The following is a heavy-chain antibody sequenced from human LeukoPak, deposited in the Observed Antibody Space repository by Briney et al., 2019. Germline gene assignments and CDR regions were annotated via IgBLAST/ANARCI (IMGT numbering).Heavy chain of an antibody. Sequence: GASVKVSCKASGYTFTGYYMHWVRQAPGQGLEWMGWINPNSGGTNYAQKFQGRVTMTRDTSISTAYMELSRLRSDDTAVYYCARGDWDVLLWSLNACFDYWGQGTLVTVSS. CDR2: INPNSGGT. V-gene: IGHV1-2*02. CDR1: GYTFTGYY. CDR3: ARGDWDVLLWSLNACFDY. D-gene: IGHD3-10*01. J-gene: IGHJ4*02.